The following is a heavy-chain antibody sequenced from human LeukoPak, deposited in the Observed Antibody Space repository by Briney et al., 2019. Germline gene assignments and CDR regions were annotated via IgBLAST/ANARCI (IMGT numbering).Heavy chain of an antibody. D-gene: IGHD6-13*01. CDR1: GFTFTSYA. CDR3: AKDWPSIAAAGISYYYYGMDV. V-gene: IGHV3-23*01. Sequence: GGSLRLSCAASGFTFTSYAMSWVRQAPGKGLEWVSAIRGSGGSTYYADSVKGRFTISRDNSKNTLYLQMNSLRAEDTAVYYCAKDWPSIAAAGISYYYYGMDVWGQGTTVTVSS. CDR2: IRGSGGST. J-gene: IGHJ6*02.